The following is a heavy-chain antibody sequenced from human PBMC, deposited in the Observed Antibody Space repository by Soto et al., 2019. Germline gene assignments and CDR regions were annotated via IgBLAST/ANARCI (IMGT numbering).Heavy chain of an antibody. CDR2: IYYSGST. Sequence: SETLSLTCTVSGGSISSYYWSWIRQPPGKGLEWIGYIYYSGSTNYNPSLKSRVTISVDTSKNQFSLKLSSVTAADTAVYYCAKYSSGWYQDYFDYWGQGTLVTVSS. CDR1: GGSISSYY. V-gene: IGHV4-59*01. J-gene: IGHJ4*02. D-gene: IGHD6-19*01. CDR3: AKYSSGWYQDYFDY.